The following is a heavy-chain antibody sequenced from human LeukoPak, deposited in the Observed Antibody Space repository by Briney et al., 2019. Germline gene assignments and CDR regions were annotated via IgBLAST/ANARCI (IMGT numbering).Heavy chain of an antibody. CDR3: ARWGATGYGDY. Sequence: GGSLRLSCAASGFTFSSYGMNWVRQAPGKGLEWVSYISDSSSTIYYADSVKGRLTISRDNAKNSLYLQMNSLRAEDTAVYYCARWGATGYGDYWGQGTLVTVSS. CDR1: GFTFSSYG. V-gene: IGHV3-48*03. CDR2: ISDSSSTI. J-gene: IGHJ4*02. D-gene: IGHD3-9*01.